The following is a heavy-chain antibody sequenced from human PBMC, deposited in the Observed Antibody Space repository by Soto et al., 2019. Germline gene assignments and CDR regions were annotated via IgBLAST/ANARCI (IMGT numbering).Heavy chain of an antibody. Sequence: EVQLVESGGGLVKPGGSLRLSCAASGFTFSSYSMNWVRQAPGKGLEWVSSISSSSSYIYYADSVKGRFTISRDNAKNSLYLQMNSLRAEDTAAYYWASDGAEAITVFGVAKYYSYMDVWCKRTGVTASS. CDR3: ASDGAEAITVFGVAKYYSYMDV. D-gene: IGHD3-3*01. CDR1: GFTFSSYS. V-gene: IGHV3-21*01. CDR2: ISSSSSYI. J-gene: IGHJ6*03.